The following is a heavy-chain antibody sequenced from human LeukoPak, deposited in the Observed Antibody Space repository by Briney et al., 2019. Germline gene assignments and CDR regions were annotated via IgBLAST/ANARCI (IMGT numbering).Heavy chain of an antibody. CDR2: IYTSGST. CDR3: ARMDDCGSTDCSAFDY. J-gene: IGHJ4*02. V-gene: IGHV4-4*07. D-gene: IGHD2-2*01. CDR1: GGSISSYY. Sequence: SETLSLTCTVSGGSISSYYWSWIRQPAGKGLEWIGRIYTSGSTNYNPSLKSRVTMSVDTSKNQFSLKLSSVTAADTAVYYCARMDDCGSTDCSAFDYWGQGTLVPVSS.